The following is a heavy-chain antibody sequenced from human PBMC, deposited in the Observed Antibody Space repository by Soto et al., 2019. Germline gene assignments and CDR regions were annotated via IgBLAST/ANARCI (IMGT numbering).Heavy chain of an antibody. Sequence: SVKVSCKASGGTFSSYAISWVRQAPGQGLEWMGGIIPIFGTANYAQKFQGRVTITADESTSTAYMELSSLRSEDTAVYYCARRSHYSDSSGYYYYYYGIDVWGQGTTVTVYS. V-gene: IGHV1-69*13. D-gene: IGHD3-22*01. CDR3: ARRSHYSDSSGYYYYYYGIDV. J-gene: IGHJ6*02. CDR1: GGTFSSYA. CDR2: IIPIFGTA.